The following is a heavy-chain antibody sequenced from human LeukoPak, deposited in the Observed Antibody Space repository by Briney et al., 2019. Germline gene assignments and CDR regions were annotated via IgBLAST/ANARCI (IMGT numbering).Heavy chain of an antibody. CDR3: ARERVTMVRGVIVIYYGMDV. CDR2: IYTSGST. V-gene: IGHV4-4*07. D-gene: IGHD3-10*01. CDR1: GGSISSYY. Sequence: SETLSLTCTVSGGSISSYYWSWLRQPAGKGLVWFGRIYTSGSTNYNPSLKSRVTMSVDTSKNQFSLKLSSVTAADTAVYYCARERVTMVRGVIVIYYGMDVWGQGTTVTVSS. J-gene: IGHJ6*02.